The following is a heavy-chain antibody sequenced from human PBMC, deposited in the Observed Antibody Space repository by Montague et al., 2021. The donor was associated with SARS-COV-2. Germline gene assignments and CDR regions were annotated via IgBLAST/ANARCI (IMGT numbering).Heavy chain of an antibody. V-gene: IGHV3-21*01. CDR2: ISSSSSYI. CDR1: GFTFSSYR. D-gene: IGHD3-10*01. CDR3: ARDPLDYGLWSSGSYYNAYYYYYGMDV. J-gene: IGHJ6*02. Sequence: SLRLSYAASGFTFSSYRMNWVRQAPGKGLEWVSSISSSSSYIYYADSVKGRFTISRDNAKNSLYLQMNSLRAEDTAVYYCARDPLDYGLWSSGSYYNAYYYYYGMDVWGQGTTVTVSS.